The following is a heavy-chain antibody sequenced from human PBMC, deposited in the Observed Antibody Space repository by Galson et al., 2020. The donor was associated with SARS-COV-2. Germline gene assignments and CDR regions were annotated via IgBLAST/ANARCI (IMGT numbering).Heavy chain of an antibody. CDR2: ITPISVTA. J-gene: IGHJ6*03. V-gene: IGHV1-69*13. CDR3: ARAGWAAPNYYYYYMDV. Sequence: AVKVSYKTPGGTLSSNATRWVRQAPGQGLGWMGGITPISVTANYPQKFKGKDTITADESTSTAYMELSSLRSEDTAVYYCARAGWAAPNYYYYYMDVWGKGTTVTVSS. CDR1: GGTLSSNA. D-gene: IGHD6-25*01.